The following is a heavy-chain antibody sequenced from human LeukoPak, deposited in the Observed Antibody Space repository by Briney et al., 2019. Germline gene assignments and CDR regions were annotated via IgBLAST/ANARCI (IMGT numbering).Heavy chain of an antibody. V-gene: IGHV4-4*07. CDR3: ARAQKNSRTTPHAFDI. CDR1: GGSISSHY. Sequence: SETLSLTCTVSGGSISSHYWSWIRQPAGKGLEWIGRIYTSGSTNYNPSLKSRVTMSVDTSKNQFSLKLSSVTAADTAVYYCARAQKNSRTTPHAFDIWGQGTMVTVSS. CDR2: IYTSGST. J-gene: IGHJ3*02.